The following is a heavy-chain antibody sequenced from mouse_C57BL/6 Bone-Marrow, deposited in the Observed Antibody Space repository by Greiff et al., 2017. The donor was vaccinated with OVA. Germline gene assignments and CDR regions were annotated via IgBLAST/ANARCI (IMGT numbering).Heavy chain of an antibody. J-gene: IGHJ2*01. CDR3: ARSCYSNWDYFDY. CDR1: GYTFTASG. CDR2: VLPGSGSD. V-gene: IGHV1-9*01. D-gene: IGHD2-5*01. Sequence: QVKLQQSGAELMQPGASVKLSCKSTGYTFTASGIEWVKQRPGHGLELIGEVLPGSGSDNYYEKFKGQATFTADPSSNTAYMQLSSLTTEDSAIYYCARSCYSNWDYFDYWGQGTTLTVSA.